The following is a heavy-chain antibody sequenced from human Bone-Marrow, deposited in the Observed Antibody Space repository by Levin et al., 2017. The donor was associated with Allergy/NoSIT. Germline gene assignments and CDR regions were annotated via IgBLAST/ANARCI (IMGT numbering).Heavy chain of an antibody. CDR3: ARDQYCSGGSCSSSYYYYYGMDG. Sequence: GGSLRLSCAASGFTFSSYEMNWVRQAPGKGLEWVSYISSSGSTIYYADSVKGRFTISRDNAKNSLYLQMNSLRAEDTAVYYCARDQYCSGGSCSSSYYYYYGMDGWGQGTTVTVSS. V-gene: IGHV3-48*03. CDR1: GFTFSSYE. J-gene: IGHJ6*02. CDR2: ISSSGSTI. D-gene: IGHD2-15*01.